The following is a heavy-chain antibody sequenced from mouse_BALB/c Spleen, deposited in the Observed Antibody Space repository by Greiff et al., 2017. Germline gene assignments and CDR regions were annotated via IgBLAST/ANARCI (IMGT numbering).Heavy chain of an antibody. CDR1: GYTFTTYP. Sequence: QVQLQQSGAELVKPGDSVKMSCKAFGYTFTTYPLEWMKQNHGKSLEWIGNFHPYNDDTKYNEKFKGKAKLTVEKSSSTVYLELSRLTSDDSAVYYCARKDSSGYVGFAYWGQGTLVTVSA. J-gene: IGHJ3*01. D-gene: IGHD3-2*01. CDR2: FHPYNDDT. V-gene: IGHV1-47*01. CDR3: ARKDSSGYVGFAY.